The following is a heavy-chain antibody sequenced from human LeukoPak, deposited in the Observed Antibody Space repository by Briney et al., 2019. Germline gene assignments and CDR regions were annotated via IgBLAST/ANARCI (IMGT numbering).Heavy chain of an antibody. J-gene: IGHJ4*02. V-gene: IGHV4-34*01. Sequence: SETLSLPCAVYGGSFSGYYWSWVRQPPGKGLEWVGEIHHSGSTNYSPSLKSRVTISVDTSKNQFSLKLSSVTAADTAVYYCARGRSLGLVKVRYYFDYWGQGTLVTVSA. CDR1: GGSFSGYY. CDR2: IHHSGST. D-gene: IGHD3-16*01. CDR3: ARGRSLGLVKVRYYFDY.